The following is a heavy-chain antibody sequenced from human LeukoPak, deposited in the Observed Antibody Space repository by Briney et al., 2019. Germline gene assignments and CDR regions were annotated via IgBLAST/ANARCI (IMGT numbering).Heavy chain of an antibody. Sequence: GGSLRLSCAASGFTFSDHYMDWVRQAPGKGLEWVGRTRNKANSYTTEYAASVKGRFTISRDDSKNSLYLQMNSLKTEDTAVYYCARVRRYYGSGHQNSYYYYYGMDVWGQGTTVTVSS. V-gene: IGHV3-72*01. CDR1: GFTFSDHY. J-gene: IGHJ6*02. D-gene: IGHD3-10*01. CDR3: ARVRRYYGSGHQNSYYYYYGMDV. CDR2: TRNKANSYTT.